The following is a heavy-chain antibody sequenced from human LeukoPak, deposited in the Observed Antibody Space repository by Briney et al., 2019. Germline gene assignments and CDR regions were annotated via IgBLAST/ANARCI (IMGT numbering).Heavy chain of an antibody. CDR2: ISGDGENK. V-gene: IGHV3-23*01. Sequence: PGGSLRLSCAASGFTFSSTGMGWVRQAPGEGLEWVPTISGDGENKHYADFVKGRFTISRDNSRNTLSLQMNSLRVEDTAVYFCARDAGSWWPFDYWGQGALVTVSS. J-gene: IGHJ4*02. D-gene: IGHD2-15*01. CDR1: GFTFSSTG. CDR3: ARDAGSWWPFDY.